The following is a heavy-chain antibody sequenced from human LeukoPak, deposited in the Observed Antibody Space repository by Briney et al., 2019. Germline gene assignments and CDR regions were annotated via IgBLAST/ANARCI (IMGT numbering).Heavy chain of an antibody. Sequence: SETLSLTCAVYGGSFSGCYWSWIRQPPGKGLEWIGEINHSGSTNYNPSLKSRVTISVDTSKNQFSLKLSSVTAADTAVYYCARGGDPRYCSSTSCFFYAFDIWGQGTMVTVSS. J-gene: IGHJ3*02. CDR2: INHSGST. CDR1: GGSFSGCY. V-gene: IGHV4-34*01. CDR3: ARGGDPRYCSSTSCFFYAFDI. D-gene: IGHD2-2*01.